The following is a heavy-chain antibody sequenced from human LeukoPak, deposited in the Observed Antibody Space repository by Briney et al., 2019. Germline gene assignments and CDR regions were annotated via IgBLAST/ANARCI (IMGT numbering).Heavy chain of an antibody. Sequence: SETLSLTCTVSGGSISSSSYYWGWIRQPPGKGLEWIGSIYYSGSTYYNPSLKSRVTISVDTSKNQFSLKLSSVTAADTAVYYCARSRITDAFDIWGQGTMVTVSS. D-gene: IGHD3-10*01. CDR2: IYYSGST. CDR3: ARSRITDAFDI. J-gene: IGHJ3*02. CDR1: GGSISSSSYY. V-gene: IGHV4-39*07.